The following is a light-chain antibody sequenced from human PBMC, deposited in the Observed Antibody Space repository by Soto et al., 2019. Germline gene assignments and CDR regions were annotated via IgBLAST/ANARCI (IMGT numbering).Light chain of an antibody. CDR1: QRLLHSNGFNY. CDR3: MQALQSPRT. Sequence: DVVMTQSPPSLPVTPGEPASISCNSSQRLLHSNGFNYLDWYLQRPGQSPQLLIYLGSNRASGVPDRFSGSGSGTDFTLKISRVEAEDVGVYYCMQALQSPRTFGQGSKLEIK. CDR2: LGS. V-gene: IGKV2-28*01. J-gene: IGKJ2*01.